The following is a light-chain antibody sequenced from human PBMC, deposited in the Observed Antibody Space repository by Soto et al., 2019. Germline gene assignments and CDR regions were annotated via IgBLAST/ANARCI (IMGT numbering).Light chain of an antibody. V-gene: IGLV4-69*01. J-gene: IGLJ1*01. CDR1: SGHSSYA. CDR2: LNSDGSH. Sequence: QLVLTQSPSASASLGASVKLTFTLRSGHSSYALAWHQQQPEKGPRYLMKLNSDGSHSKGDGVPDRFSGSSSGAERYLTIASLESEDEAYYYCQTWGTGIHYVFGTGTKVTVL. CDR3: QTWGTGIHYV.